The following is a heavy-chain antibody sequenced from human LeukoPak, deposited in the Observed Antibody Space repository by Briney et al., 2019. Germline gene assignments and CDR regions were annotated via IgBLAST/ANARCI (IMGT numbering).Heavy chain of an antibody. CDR3: AREIVGAARGRFDY. Sequence: GGSLRLSCAASGFTFSSYWMSWVRQAPGKGLEWVANIKQDGSEKYYVDSVKGRFTISRNNAKNSLYLQMNSLRAEDTAVYYCAREIVGAARGRFDYWGQGTLVTVSS. D-gene: IGHD1-26*01. CDR1: GFTFSSYW. V-gene: IGHV3-7*01. CDR2: IKQDGSEK. J-gene: IGHJ4*02.